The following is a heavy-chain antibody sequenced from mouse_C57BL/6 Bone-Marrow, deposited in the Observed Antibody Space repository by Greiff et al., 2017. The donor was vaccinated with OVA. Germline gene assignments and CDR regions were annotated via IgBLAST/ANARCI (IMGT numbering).Heavy chain of an antibody. D-gene: IGHD2-12*01. V-gene: IGHV5-16*01. Sequence: EVKLVESEGGLVQPGSSMKLSCTASGFTFSDYYMAWVRQVPEKGLEWVANINYDGSSTYYLDSLKSRFIISRDNAKNILYLQMSSLKSEDTATYYCARDNDDGRTWYFDFWGTGTTVTVSS. CDR2: INYDGSST. CDR1: GFTFSDYY. J-gene: IGHJ1*03. CDR3: ARDNDDGRTWYFDF.